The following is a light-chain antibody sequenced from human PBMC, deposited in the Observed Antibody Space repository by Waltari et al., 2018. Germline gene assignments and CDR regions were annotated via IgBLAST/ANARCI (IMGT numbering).Light chain of an antibody. V-gene: IGKV1-39*01. Sequence: DIQMTQSPSSLSASVGDRVTITCRASQILAGYLNWYQQRPGKAPKLLIYAASTLQSGVPSRFSGSGSGTDFTLTISSLQPEDFATYYCQQTFSSPSTFGQGTKVEVK. CDR1: QILAGY. CDR2: AAS. J-gene: IGKJ1*01. CDR3: QQTFSSPST.